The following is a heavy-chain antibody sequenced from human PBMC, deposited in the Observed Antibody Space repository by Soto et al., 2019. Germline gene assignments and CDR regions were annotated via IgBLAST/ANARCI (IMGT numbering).Heavy chain of an antibody. CDR2: ISDDGSNK. CDR1: GFTFSSYG. J-gene: IGHJ4*02. CDR3: VTDRVPYQLLCLFDY. Sequence: PGGSLRLSCAASGFTFSSYGMHWVRQAPGKGLEWVAVISDDGSNKYYADSVKGRFTISRDNSKNTVYLQMNSLRAEDTAIYYFVTDRVPYQLLCLFDYWGQGTLVTVSS. V-gene: IGHV3-30*03. D-gene: IGHD2-2*01.